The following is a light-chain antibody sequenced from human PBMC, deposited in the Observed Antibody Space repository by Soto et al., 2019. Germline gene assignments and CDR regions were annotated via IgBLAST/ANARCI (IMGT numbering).Light chain of an antibody. J-gene: IGLJ1*01. CDR3: CSYAGSSTFPYV. CDR1: GSDVGSYNL. Sequence: QSALTQPASVSGSPGQSITISCTGTGSDVGSYNLVSWYQQHPGKAPKLMIYEVSNRPSGVSNRFSGSKSGNTASLTISGLQAEDEADYYCCSYAGSSTFPYVFGTGTKVTVL. V-gene: IGLV2-23*02. CDR2: EVS.